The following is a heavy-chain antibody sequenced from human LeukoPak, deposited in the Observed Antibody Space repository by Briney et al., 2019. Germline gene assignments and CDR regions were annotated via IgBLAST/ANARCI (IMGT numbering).Heavy chain of an antibody. J-gene: IGHJ4*02. D-gene: IGHD3-22*01. CDR2: INSDGSST. CDR3: AKGQYYDDSSGYYDY. CDR1: GFTFSSYW. V-gene: IGHV3-74*01. Sequence: PGGSLRLSCAASGFTFSSYWMHWVRQAPGKGLVWVSRINSDGSSTSYADSVKGRFTISRGNAKNTLYLQMNSLRAEDTAVYYCAKGQYYDDSSGYYDYWGQGTLVTVSS.